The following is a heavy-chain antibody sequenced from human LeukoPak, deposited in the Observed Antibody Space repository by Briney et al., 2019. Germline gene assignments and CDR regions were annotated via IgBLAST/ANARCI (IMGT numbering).Heavy chain of an antibody. CDR1: GFTFSSYA. D-gene: IGHD3-3*01. V-gene: IGHV3-30*04. J-gene: IGHJ6*02. CDR3: AKEDPGITIFGVVNYYYYYGMDV. CDR2: ISYDGSNK. Sequence: PGGSLRLSCAASGFTFSSYAMHWVRQAPGKGLEWVAVISYDGSNKYYADSVKGRFTISRDNSKNTLYLQMNSLRAEDTAVYYCAKEDPGITIFGVVNYYYYYGMDVWGQGTTVTVSS.